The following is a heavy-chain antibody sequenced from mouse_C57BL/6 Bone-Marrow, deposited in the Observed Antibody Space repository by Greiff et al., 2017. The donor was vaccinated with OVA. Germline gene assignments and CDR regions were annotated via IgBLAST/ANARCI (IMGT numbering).Heavy chain of an antibody. CDR1: GYTFTDYY. Sequence: EVQLQQSGPVLVKPGASVKMSCKASGYTFTDYYMNWVKQSHGKSLEWIGVINPYNGGTSYNQKFKGKATLTVDKSSSTAYMELNSLTSEDSAVYYCARKGLRTDYFDYWGQGTTLTVSS. J-gene: IGHJ2*01. V-gene: IGHV1-19*01. CDR3: ARKGLRTDYFDY. CDR2: INPYNGGT. D-gene: IGHD3-3*01.